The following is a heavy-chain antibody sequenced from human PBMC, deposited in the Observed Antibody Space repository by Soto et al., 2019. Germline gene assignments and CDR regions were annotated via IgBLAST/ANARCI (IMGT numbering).Heavy chain of an antibody. J-gene: IGHJ5*02. V-gene: IGHV3-74*01. CDR3: ARESVADGRGWFDP. CDR1: GFTFSSYW. CDR2: INSDGSST. Sequence: GGSLRLSCAASGFTFSSYWMHWVRQAPGKGLVWVSRINSDGSSTSYADSVKGRFTISRDNAKNTLYLQMNSLRAEDTAVYYCARESVADGRGWFDPWGQGTLVTVSS. D-gene: IGHD6-19*01.